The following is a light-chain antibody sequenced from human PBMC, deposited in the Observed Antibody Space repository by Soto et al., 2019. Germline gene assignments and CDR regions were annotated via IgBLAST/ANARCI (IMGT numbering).Light chain of an antibody. V-gene: IGKV3-15*01. CDR1: QSVSSN. J-gene: IGKJ1*01. CDR2: GAS. Sequence: ETLMTQSPAGLAVSRGERAALCCRASQSVSSNLAWYQQKPGQAPRLLIYGASTRATGIPARFSGSGSGTDFTLTISRLEPEDFAVYYCQQYGSSPWTFGQGTKVDIK. CDR3: QQYGSSPWT.